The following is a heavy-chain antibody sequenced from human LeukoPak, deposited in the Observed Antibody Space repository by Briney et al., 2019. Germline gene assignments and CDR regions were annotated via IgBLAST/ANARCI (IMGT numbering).Heavy chain of an antibody. CDR2: IYYSGST. Sequence: SETLSLTCTVSGGSISSSSYYWGWIRQPPGKGLEWIGSIYYSGSTYYNPSLKSRVTISVDTSKNQFSLKLSSVTAADTAVYYCARGGDCSSTSCYGNDYYYYYYMDVWGKGTTVTVSS. CDR1: GGSISSSSYY. D-gene: IGHD2-2*01. CDR3: ARGGDCSSTSCYGNDYYYYYYMDV. V-gene: IGHV4-39*07. J-gene: IGHJ6*03.